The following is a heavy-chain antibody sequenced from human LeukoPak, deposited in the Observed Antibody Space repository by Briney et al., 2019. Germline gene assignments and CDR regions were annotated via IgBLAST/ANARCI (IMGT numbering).Heavy chain of an antibody. V-gene: IGHV4-59*01. CDR2: IYHCGSS. Sequence: SPTLSPTCTVSGGSISSYYWSWIRQPPGKGLEWIGYIYHCGSSNYNPSRESRVTLSVDTSKNQFSLEVSSVTAADTAVYYCARHIGIAAAGTGWCDPWGERTVVSVS. CDR3: ARHIGIAAAGTGWCDP. D-gene: IGHD6-13*01. CDR1: GGSISSYY. J-gene: IGHJ5*02.